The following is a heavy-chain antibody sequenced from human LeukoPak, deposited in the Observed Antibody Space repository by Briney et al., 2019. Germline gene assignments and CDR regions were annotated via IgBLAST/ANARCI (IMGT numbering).Heavy chain of an antibody. Sequence: PGGSLRLSCAASGFTFSDYSFNWLRQAPGKGLEWISFISSSSNTVYYADSVKGRFTISRDNARNSVYLQMNSLRGEDTAVYYCARDYAGFCSGATCHFDSWGQGTLVTVSS. CDR2: ISSSSNTV. CDR3: ARDYAGFCSGATCHFDS. J-gene: IGHJ4*02. CDR1: GFTFSDYS. D-gene: IGHD2-2*03. V-gene: IGHV3-48*01.